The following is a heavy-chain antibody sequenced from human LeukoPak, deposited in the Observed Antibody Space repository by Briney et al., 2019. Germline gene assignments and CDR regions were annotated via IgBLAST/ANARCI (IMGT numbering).Heavy chain of an antibody. Sequence: GGSLRLSCAAYGFTFSSYWMSWVRQAPGKGLEWVANIKQDGREKYYVDSVKGRFTISRDNSKNTLYLQMNSLRAEDTAVYYCAKGALAAPLIHAEYFQHWGQGTLVTVSS. CDR2: IKQDGREK. D-gene: IGHD6-13*01. CDR1: GFTFSSYW. CDR3: AKGALAAPLIHAEYFQH. J-gene: IGHJ1*01. V-gene: IGHV3-7*01.